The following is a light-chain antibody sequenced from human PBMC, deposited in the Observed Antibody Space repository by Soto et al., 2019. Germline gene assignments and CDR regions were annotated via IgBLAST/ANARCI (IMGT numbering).Light chain of an antibody. CDR3: QPLNSYPLP. Sequence: DIQLTQSPSFLSASVGDRVTITCRASQGISSYLAWYQQKPGKAPKLLIYAASTLQSGVPSRFSGSGSGTEFTLTISSLQPEDFSTYYCQPLNSYPLPFGGGPKVDIK. J-gene: IGKJ4*01. CDR2: AAS. V-gene: IGKV1-9*01. CDR1: QGISSY.